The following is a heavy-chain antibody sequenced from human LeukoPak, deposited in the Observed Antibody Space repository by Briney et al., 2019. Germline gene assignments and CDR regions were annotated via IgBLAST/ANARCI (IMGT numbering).Heavy chain of an antibody. CDR3: ARPIVGATSAFDI. Sequence: GGSLRLSCAASGFTFNTYSMNWLRQAPGKGLEWVSSISSDSRYIYYADSVKGRFTISRDNAKNSLYLQMNSLRAEDTTVYYGARPIVGATSAFDIWGQGTMVTVSS. D-gene: IGHD1-26*01. J-gene: IGHJ3*02. V-gene: IGHV3-21*01. CDR2: ISSDSRYI. CDR1: GFTFNTYS.